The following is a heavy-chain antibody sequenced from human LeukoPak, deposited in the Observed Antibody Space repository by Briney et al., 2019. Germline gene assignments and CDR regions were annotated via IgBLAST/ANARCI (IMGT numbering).Heavy chain of an antibody. D-gene: IGHD3-22*01. Sequence: PGGSLRLSCAASGFTFSSYSMNWVRQAPGKGLEWVSSISSSSSYIYYADSVKGRFTISRDNAKNSLYLQMNSLRAEDTAVYYCVRDGDYYDSSGYYDRLDYWGQGTLVTVSS. J-gene: IGHJ4*02. V-gene: IGHV3-21*01. CDR3: VRDGDYYDSSGYYDRLDY. CDR1: GFTFSSYS. CDR2: ISSSSSYI.